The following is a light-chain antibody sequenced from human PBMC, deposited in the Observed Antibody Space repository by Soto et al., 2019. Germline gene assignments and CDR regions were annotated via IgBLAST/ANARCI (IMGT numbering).Light chain of an antibody. Sequence: DIQMTQSPSTLSGSVGDRVTITCRASQTISSWLAWYQQKSGKAPKLLIYKASSLQSGVPSRFSGSGSGTEFTLTISSLHPDDFATYYCQQYNVYSRTFGQGTKVDIK. CDR1: QTISSW. CDR2: KAS. J-gene: IGKJ1*01. CDR3: QQYNVYSRT. V-gene: IGKV1-5*03.